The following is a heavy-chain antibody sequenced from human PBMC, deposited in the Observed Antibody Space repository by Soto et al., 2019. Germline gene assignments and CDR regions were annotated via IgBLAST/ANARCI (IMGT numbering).Heavy chain of an antibody. Sequence: SETLSLTCAVSSCSISSSNWWSWVRQPPGKGLEWIGEIYHSGSTNYNPSLKSRVTISVDKSKNQFSLKLSSVTAADTAVYYCARGGRYDFWSGNYYYYYMDVWGKGTTVTVSS. D-gene: IGHD3-3*01. CDR2: IYHSGST. CDR1: SCSISSSNW. V-gene: IGHV4-4*02. J-gene: IGHJ6*03. CDR3: ARGGRYDFWSGNYYYYYMDV.